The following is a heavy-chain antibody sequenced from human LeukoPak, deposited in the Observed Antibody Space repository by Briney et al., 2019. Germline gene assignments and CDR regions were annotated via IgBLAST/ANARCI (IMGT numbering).Heavy chain of an antibody. CDR2: INPNSGGT. CDR1: GYTFTSYG. D-gene: IGHD5-18*01. J-gene: IGHJ4*02. V-gene: IGHV1-2*04. CDR3: ARSPTEYSSSFDY. Sequence: ASVKVSCKASGYTFTSYGISWVRQAPGQGLEWIGWINPNSGGTNYAQKFQGWVTMTRDTSISTAYMELSRLRSDDTAVYYCARSPTEYSSSFDYWGQGTLVTVSS.